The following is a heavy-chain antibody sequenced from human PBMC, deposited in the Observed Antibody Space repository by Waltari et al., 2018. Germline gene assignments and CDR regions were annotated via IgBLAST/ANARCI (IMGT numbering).Heavy chain of an antibody. D-gene: IGHD1-26*01. J-gene: IGHJ5*02. CDR3: ARGQLVGASLLDL. CDR2: IYYTGTT. V-gene: IGHV4-4*02. Sequence: QVRMQESGPGLVNPSETLSLTCEISGASMSSSHLWSWLRQPPGQGLEWIGEIYYTGTTFYNPSLKNRVNISVAKSNNKFSLRLTSVTAADTAVYFCARGQLVGASLLDLWGQGTLVTVSS. CDR1: GASMSSSHL.